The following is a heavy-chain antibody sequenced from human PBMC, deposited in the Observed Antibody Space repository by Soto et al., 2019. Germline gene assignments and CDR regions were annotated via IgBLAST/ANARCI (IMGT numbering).Heavy chain of an antibody. CDR2: ISYDGTDK. Sequence: GSLRLSCAASGFTFSSYGIHWVRQAPGKGLEWVALISYDGTDKYYADSVKGRFTISRDNSKNTLYLQMSSLGPEDTAVYYCVKERYAQLWLEDYGMDVWGQGTTVTVSS. V-gene: IGHV3-30*18. J-gene: IGHJ6*02. CDR1: GFTFSSYG. D-gene: IGHD5-18*01. CDR3: VKERYAQLWLEDYGMDV.